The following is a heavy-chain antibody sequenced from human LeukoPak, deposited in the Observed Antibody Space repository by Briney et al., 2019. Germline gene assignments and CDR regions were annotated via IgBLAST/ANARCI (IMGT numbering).Heavy chain of an antibody. Sequence: ASVKVSCKASGYTFTGYYMHWVRQAPGQGLEWMGWINPNSGGTNYAQKFQGRVTMTRDTSISTAYMELSRQRSDDTAVYYCARALRYFDWLYDYWGQGTLVTVSS. CDR3: ARALRYFDWLYDY. CDR1: GYTFTGYY. D-gene: IGHD3-9*01. CDR2: INPNSGGT. J-gene: IGHJ4*02. V-gene: IGHV1-2*02.